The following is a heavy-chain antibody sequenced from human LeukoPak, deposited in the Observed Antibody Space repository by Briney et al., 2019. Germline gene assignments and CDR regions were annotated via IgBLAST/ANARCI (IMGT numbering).Heavy chain of an antibody. J-gene: IGHJ4*02. Sequence: GGSLRLSCVVSGFIFDDYGMSWVRQAPGKGLEWVSVIHSGGSTYHADSVKGRFTISRDNSKNTLYLQMNGLRAEDTAVYYCATHRGTYWDYWGQGTLVTVSS. CDR3: ATHRGTYWDY. CDR1: GFIFDDYG. CDR2: IHSGGST. D-gene: IGHD1-26*01. V-gene: IGHV3-66*01.